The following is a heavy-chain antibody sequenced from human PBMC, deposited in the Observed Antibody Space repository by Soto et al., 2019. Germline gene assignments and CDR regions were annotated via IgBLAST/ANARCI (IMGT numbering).Heavy chain of an antibody. D-gene: IGHD2-15*01. J-gene: IGHJ6*03. CDR3: TVTRPPPSVVAAPDYYYYYMDV. Sequence: GGSLRLSCAASGFTFSGSAMHWVRQASGKGLEWVGRIRSKANSYATAYAASVKGRFTISRDDSKNTAYLQMNSLKTEDTAVYYCTVTRPPPSVVAAPDYYYYYMDVWGKGTTVTVSS. CDR1: GFTFSGSA. V-gene: IGHV3-73*01. CDR2: IRSKANSYAT.